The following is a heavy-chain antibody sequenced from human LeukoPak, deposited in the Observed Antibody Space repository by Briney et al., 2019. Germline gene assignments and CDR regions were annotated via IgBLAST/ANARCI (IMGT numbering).Heavy chain of an antibody. CDR2: IGPGGDI. CDR3: ARRFDS. Sequence: GGSLRLSCAASGFSFTAYSMNWVRQAPGGGLEWISYIGPGGDIYYADSVTGRFTFSRDTAKNSLYLQMNGLRLEDTAVYYCARRFDSWGQGTLVTVSS. V-gene: IGHV3-48*01. CDR1: GFSFTAYS. J-gene: IGHJ4*02.